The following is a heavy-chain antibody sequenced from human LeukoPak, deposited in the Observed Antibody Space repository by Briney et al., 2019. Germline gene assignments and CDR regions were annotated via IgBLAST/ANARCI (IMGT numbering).Heavy chain of an antibody. J-gene: IGHJ5*02. CDR2: IYYSGST. CDR3: ARGRGGYDPHWFDP. D-gene: IGHD5-12*01. V-gene: IGHV4-59*01. CDR1: GGSISSYH. Sequence: SETLSLTCTVSGGSISSYHWSWIRQPPGKGLEWIGYIYYSGSTNYNPSLKSRVTISVDTSKNQFSLKLSSVTAADTAVYYCARGRGGYDPHWFDPWGQGTLVTVSS.